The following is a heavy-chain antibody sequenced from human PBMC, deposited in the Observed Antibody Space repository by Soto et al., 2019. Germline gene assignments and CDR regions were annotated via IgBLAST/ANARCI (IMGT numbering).Heavy chain of an antibody. Sequence: GASVKVSCKASGYTFTSYAMHWVRQAPGQRLEWMGWINAGNGNTKYSQKFQGRVTITRDTSASTAYMELSSLRSEDTAVYYCARSPGGADIVVLVPRPYGMDVWGQGTTVTVSS. J-gene: IGHJ6*02. CDR2: INAGNGNT. CDR3: ARSPGGADIVVLVPRPYGMDV. D-gene: IGHD2-15*01. CDR1: GYTFTSYA. V-gene: IGHV1-3*01.